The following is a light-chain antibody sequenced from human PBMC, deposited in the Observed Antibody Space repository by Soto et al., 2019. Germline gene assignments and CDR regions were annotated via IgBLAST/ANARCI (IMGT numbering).Light chain of an antibody. CDR1: TGAVTSGHY. CDR2: DTS. Sequence: QAVVTQEPSLTVSLGGTVTLTCGSSTGAVTSGHYPYWFQQKPGQAPRTLIYDTSNKHSWTPARFSGSLLGGKAALTLSGAQPEDEAEYYCLLSYSGARLYVFGTGTKLTVL. CDR3: LLSYSGARLYV. J-gene: IGLJ1*01. V-gene: IGLV7-46*01.